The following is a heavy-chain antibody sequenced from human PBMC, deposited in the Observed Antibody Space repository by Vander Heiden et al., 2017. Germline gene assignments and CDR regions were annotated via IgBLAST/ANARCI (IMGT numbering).Heavy chain of an antibody. CDR2: ISYDGSDK. D-gene: IGHD6-19*01. V-gene: IGHV3-30-3*01. Sequence: QVQLVESGGGVVQPGRSLRLSCAASGFPFSNYAMPWVRQAPGKGLEWVAVISYDGSDKYYADSVKGRFTISRDNSKNTLYLQMNSLRAEDTAVFYCACRGFDAGDWYNGPFDYWGQGTLVTVSS. CDR3: ACRGFDAGDWYNGPFDY. J-gene: IGHJ4*02. CDR1: GFPFSNYA.